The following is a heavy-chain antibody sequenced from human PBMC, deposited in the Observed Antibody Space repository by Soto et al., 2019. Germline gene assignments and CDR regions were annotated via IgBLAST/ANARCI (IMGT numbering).Heavy chain of an antibody. Sequence: SETLSLTCSFSCGSITTGICYWSWIRQNAGEGLEWIGNIFPSGRSHFNPSFKSRSQLFVDTSKNQFSLRLDSVTAADTALYRCARTCGGRGYFDSWCLGILVTVT. CDR3: ARTCGGRGYFDS. CDR1: CGSITTGICY. V-gene: IGHV4-31*03. CDR2: IFPSGRS. D-gene: IGHD2-21*01. J-gene: IGHJ4*02.